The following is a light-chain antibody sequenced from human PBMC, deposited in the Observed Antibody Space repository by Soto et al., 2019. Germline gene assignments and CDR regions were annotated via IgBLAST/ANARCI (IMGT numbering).Light chain of an antibody. J-gene: IGKJ1*01. V-gene: IGKV3-20*01. Sequence: VMTQSPGSLSLSPGETATLSCRASQSVSSTYLAWYQQKPGQAPRVLIYGASSRATGSPDRFSGSGAGTDFTLTITRLEPEDFAVYYCHQCGNSWWMFGQGTKVDIK. CDR3: HQCGNSWWM. CDR1: QSVSSTY. CDR2: GAS.